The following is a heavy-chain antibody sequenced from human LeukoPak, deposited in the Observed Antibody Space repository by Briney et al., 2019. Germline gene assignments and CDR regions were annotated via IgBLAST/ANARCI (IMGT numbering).Heavy chain of an antibody. V-gene: IGHV3-30*12. Sequence: GGSLRLSCAASGFTFSSYGMHWVRQAPGKGLEWVAVISYDGSNKYYADSVKGRFTISRDNSKNTLYLQMNSLRAEDTAVYYCAKDPYCGGDCYPVWFDPWGQGTLVTVSS. D-gene: IGHD2-21*02. J-gene: IGHJ5*02. CDR2: ISYDGSNK. CDR3: AKDPYCGGDCYPVWFDP. CDR1: GFTFSSYG.